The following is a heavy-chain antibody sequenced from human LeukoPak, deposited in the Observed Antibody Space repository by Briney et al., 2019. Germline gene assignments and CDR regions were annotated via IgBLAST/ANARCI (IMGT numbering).Heavy chain of an antibody. J-gene: IGHJ5*02. CDR3: ARDVTYYYDSSGYSNWFDP. CDR1: GFTFSSYN. D-gene: IGHD3-22*01. V-gene: IGHV3-21*01. Sequence: GGSLRLSCAASGFTFSSYNMNWVRQAPGKGLEWVSSISSSSSYIYYADSVKGRFTISRDNAKNLLYLQMNSLRAEDTAVYYCARDVTYYYDSSGYSNWFDPWGQGTLVTVSS. CDR2: ISSSSSYI.